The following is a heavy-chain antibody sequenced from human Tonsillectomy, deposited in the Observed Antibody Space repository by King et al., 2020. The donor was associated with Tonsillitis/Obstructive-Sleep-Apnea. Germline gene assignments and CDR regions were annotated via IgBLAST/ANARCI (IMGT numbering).Heavy chain of an antibody. V-gene: IGHV5-51*01. CDR1: GYMFTSHW. CDR3: ARQSPRIQGVKEGQFDY. D-gene: IGHD3-10*01. J-gene: IGHJ4*02. CDR2: IYPGDSDA. Sequence: QLVQSGAEVKKPGESLKISCKGSGYMFTSHWIGWVRQLPGKGLEWMGIIYPGDSDARYSPSFQGQVTISADKSINTAFLQWSSLKASDTAMYYCARQSPRIQGVKEGQFDYWGQGTLVTVSS.